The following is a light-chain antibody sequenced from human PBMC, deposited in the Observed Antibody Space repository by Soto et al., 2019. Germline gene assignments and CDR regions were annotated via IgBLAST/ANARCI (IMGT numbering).Light chain of an antibody. CDR1: QSVSSSY. CDR2: GAS. CDR3: QQYGSSHWT. J-gene: IGKJ1*01. V-gene: IGKV3-20*01. Sequence: EIVLTQSPGTLSLSPGERATLSCRASQSVSSSYLAWYQXXXXXAPRLLIYGASSRATGIPDRFSGSGSGTDFTLTISRLEPEDFAVYYCQQYGSSHWTFGQGTKVEIK.